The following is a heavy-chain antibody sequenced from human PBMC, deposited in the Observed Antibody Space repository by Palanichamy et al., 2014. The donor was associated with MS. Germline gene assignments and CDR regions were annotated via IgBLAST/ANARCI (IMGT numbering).Heavy chain of an antibody. Sequence: EVQMVETGGGLILPGGSLRLSCAASGFTVRDNYMTWFRHAPGKGLEWVSVIYSDGKTFYTDSVKGRFTISRDNFKNTLYLQMNSLRDDDTAVYYCARDKVGAAGTWTAFDIWGQGTMVTVSS. D-gene: IGHD6-13*01. J-gene: IGHJ3*02. CDR2: IYSDGKT. V-gene: IGHV3-53*02. CDR3: ARDKVGAAGTWTAFDI. CDR1: GFTVRDNY.